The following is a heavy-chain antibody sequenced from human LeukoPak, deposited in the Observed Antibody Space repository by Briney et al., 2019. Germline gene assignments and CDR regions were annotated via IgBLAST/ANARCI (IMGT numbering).Heavy chain of an antibody. J-gene: IGHJ3*02. CDR1: GRSISSYY. D-gene: IGHD4-23*01. CDR2: IYPSGST. Sequence: SETLSLTCTLSGRSISSYYWSWIRQPAGKGLEWVWRIYPSGSTNYNPSLRGRVTMSVDTSKNQFSLKLRSVTPADTAVYYCDSYGGNSGKAFDIWGQGTMVTVSS. CDR3: DSYGGNSGKAFDI. V-gene: IGHV4-4*07.